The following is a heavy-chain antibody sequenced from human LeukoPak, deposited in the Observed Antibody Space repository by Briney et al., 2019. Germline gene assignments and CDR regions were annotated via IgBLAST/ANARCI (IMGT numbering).Heavy chain of an antibody. J-gene: IGHJ6*03. CDR3: AKVTPQNYYYMDV. V-gene: IGHV3-30*02. CDR2: IRYDGSIK. Sequence: AGGSLRLSCAASGFTFSSYGMHWVRQAPGKGLERVAFIRYDGSIKYYADSVKGRFTISRDNSKNTLYLQMNSLRVEDTAVYYCAKVTPQNYYYMDVWGKGTTVTVSS. CDR1: GFTFSSYG.